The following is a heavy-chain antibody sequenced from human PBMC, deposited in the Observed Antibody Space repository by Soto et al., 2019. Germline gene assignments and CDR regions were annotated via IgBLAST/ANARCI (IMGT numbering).Heavy chain of an antibody. CDR3: ARANYDFWSGYSTYFGMDV. CDR2: ISSSSLYI. V-gene: IGHV3-21*01. Sequence: GGSLRLSCAASGFTFSNYTMNWVRQAPGKGLEWVSAISSSSLYIYYADSVKGRFTISRDNAKNSLYLQMNSLGAEDTAVYYCARANYDFWSGYSTYFGMDVWGQGTTVTVAS. CDR1: GFTFSNYT. J-gene: IGHJ6*02. D-gene: IGHD3-3*01.